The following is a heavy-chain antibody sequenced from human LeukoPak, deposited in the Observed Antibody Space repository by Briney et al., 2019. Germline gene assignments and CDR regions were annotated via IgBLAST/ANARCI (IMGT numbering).Heavy chain of an antibody. V-gene: IGHV3-30*04. CDR2: ISYDGSNK. CDR3: ARDSFGGLDP. D-gene: IGHD3-10*01. Sequence: GRSLRLSCAASGFTFSSYAMHWVRQAPGKGLEWVAVISYDGSNKYYADSVKGRFTISRDNSKNTLCLQMNSLRAEDTAVYYRARDSFGGLDPWGQGALVTVSS. CDR1: GFTFSSYA. J-gene: IGHJ5*02.